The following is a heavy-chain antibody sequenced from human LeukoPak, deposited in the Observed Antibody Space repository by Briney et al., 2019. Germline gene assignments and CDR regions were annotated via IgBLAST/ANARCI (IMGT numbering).Heavy chain of an antibody. V-gene: IGHV1-2*06. J-gene: IGHJ5*02. CDR3: ARVGGRFSNWFDP. CDR1: GYTFTGYY. Sequence: ASVKVSCKASGYTFTGYYMHWVQQAPGQGLEWMGRINPNSGGTNYAQKFQGRVTMTRDTSISTAYMELSRLRSDDTALYYCARVGGRFSNWFDPWGQGTLVTVSS. CDR2: INPNSGGT. D-gene: IGHD2-15*01.